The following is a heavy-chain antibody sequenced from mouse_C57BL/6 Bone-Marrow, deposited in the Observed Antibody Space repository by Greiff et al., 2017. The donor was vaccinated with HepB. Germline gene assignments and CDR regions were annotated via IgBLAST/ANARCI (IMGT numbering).Heavy chain of an antibody. CDR3: ARYSTPPRGFAY. Sequence: QVQLKQSGPELVKPGASVKISCKASGYAFSSSWMNWVKQRPGKGLEWIGRIYPGDGDTDYNGNFKGKATLTADKASSTAYMQLSSLTSEDSAVYFCARYSTPPRGFAYWGQGTLVTVSA. J-gene: IGHJ3*01. CDR1: GYAFSSSW. V-gene: IGHV1-82*01. CDR2: IYPGDGDT.